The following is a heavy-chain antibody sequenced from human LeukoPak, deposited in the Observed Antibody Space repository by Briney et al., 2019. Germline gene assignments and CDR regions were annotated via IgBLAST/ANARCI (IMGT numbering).Heavy chain of an antibody. V-gene: IGHV1-2*02. CDR2: INPSSGDT. CDR1: GYTLTGYY. D-gene: IGHD5-12*01. Sequence: ASVKISCKASGYTLTGYYMHWVRLAPGQGLEWMGWINPSSGDTNYAQKFQGRVTMTRDTSISTAYMELSRLRSDDTAVYYCAKNPYEYYFDYWGQGTLVTVSS. J-gene: IGHJ4*02. CDR3: AKNPYEYYFDY.